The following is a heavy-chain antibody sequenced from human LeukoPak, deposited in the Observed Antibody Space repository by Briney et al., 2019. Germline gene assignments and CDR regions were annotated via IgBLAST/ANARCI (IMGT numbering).Heavy chain of an antibody. CDR1: GGSISSYY. V-gene: IGHV4-4*07. J-gene: IGHJ4*02. CDR3: ARHTYYDILTGYLPLYYFDY. Sequence: PSETLSLTCTVSGGSISSYYWSWIRQPAGKGLEWIGRIYTSGSTNYNPSLKSRVTMSVDTSKNQFSLKLSSVTAADTAVYYCARHTYYDILTGYLPLYYFDYWGQGTLVTVSS. D-gene: IGHD3-9*01. CDR2: IYTSGST.